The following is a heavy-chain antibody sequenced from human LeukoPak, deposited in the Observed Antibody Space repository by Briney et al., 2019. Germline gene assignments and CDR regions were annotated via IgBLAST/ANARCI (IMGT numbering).Heavy chain of an antibody. J-gene: IGHJ3*02. CDR1: GFTFSNCA. Sequence: PGGSLRLSCAASGFTFSNCAMSWVRRARGKGREWVSAIRDSGSSTYYTDSVKGRFTISRDNSRNTLHLQMDSLRAEDTAVYYCTKSTGMGAFDIWGQGTMVTVSS. CDR3: TKSTGMGAFDI. CDR2: IRDSGSST. V-gene: IGHV3-23*01. D-gene: IGHD2-8*02.